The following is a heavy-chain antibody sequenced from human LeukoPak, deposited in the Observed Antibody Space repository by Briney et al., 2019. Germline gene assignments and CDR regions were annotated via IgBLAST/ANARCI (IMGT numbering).Heavy chain of an antibody. V-gene: IGHV1-2*02. D-gene: IGHD6-19*01. CDR2: INPNSGGT. Sequence: ASVKVSCKASGYTFTGYYMHWVRQAPGQGLEWMGWINPNSGGTNYAQKFQSRVTMTRDTSISTAYMELSRLRSDDTAVYYCAREPKQWLVRGYFDYWGQGTLVTVSS. CDR3: AREPKQWLVRGYFDY. CDR1: GYTFTGYY. J-gene: IGHJ4*02.